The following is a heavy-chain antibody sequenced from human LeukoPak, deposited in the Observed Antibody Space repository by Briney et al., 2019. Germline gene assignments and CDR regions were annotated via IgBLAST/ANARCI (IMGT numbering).Heavy chain of an antibody. CDR1: GFTFSSYW. CDR3: ARDLGYCTNGVCHTRFDY. Sequence: GGSLRLSCAASGFTFSSYWMHWVRQAPGKELVWVSRINSDGSSTSYADSVKGRFTISRDNAKNTLYLQMNSLRAEDTAVYYCARDLGYCTNGVCHTRFDYWGQGTLVAVSS. V-gene: IGHV3-74*01. J-gene: IGHJ4*02. D-gene: IGHD2-8*01. CDR2: INSDGSST.